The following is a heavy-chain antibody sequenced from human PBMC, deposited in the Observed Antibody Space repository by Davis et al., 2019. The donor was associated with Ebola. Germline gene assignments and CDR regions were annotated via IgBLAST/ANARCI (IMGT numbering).Heavy chain of an antibody. V-gene: IGHV3-74*01. J-gene: IGHJ4*02. CDR1: GFTFSSNW. CDR2: VNTDGSST. D-gene: IGHD3-22*01. CDR3: ASAYYYDSSGYLLGG. Sequence: HTGGSLRLSCAASGFTFSSNWMHWVRQAPGKGLVWVSCVNTDGSSTTYADSVMGRFTISRDNSKNTLYLQMNSLRAEDTAVYYCASAYYYDSSGYLLGGWGQGTLVTVSS.